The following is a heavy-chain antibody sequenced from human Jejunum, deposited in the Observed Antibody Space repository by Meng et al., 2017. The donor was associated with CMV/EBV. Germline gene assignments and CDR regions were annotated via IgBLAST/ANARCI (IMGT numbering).Heavy chain of an antibody. CDR2: IIAVLKTP. CDR1: GGVFNNYA. D-gene: IGHD3-22*01. V-gene: IGHV1-69*01. CDR3: ARGFSNGYLPFDY. Sequence: QVQLVQSGTEVKKPGASVKVSCKSSGGVFNNYALNWVRQAPGQGLEWMGGIIAVLKTPTYAQKFRGRPTITADESTGTTYMDLTSLTSEDTAVYYCARGFSNGYLPFDYWGQGTLVTVSS. J-gene: IGHJ4*02.